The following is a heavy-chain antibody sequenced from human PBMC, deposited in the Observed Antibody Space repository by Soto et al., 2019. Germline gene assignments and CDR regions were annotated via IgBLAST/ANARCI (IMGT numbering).Heavy chain of an antibody. CDR3: ARDLAVGLVDY. CDR2: ISAYNGNT. D-gene: IGHD6-19*01. J-gene: IGHJ4*02. CDR1: GYTFTSYG. Sequence: QVQLGQSGAEVKKPGASVKVSCKASGYTFTSYGISWVRQAPGQGLEWMGWISAYNGNTKSAQKLQGRVTMTTDTSTSTAYMELRSLRSDDTAVYCARDLAVGLVDYWGQGTLVTVSS. V-gene: IGHV1-18*01.